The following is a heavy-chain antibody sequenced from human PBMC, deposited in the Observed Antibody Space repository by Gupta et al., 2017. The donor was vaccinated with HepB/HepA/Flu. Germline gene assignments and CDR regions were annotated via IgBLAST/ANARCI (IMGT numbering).Heavy chain of an antibody. V-gene: IGHV3-23*01. CDR3: AKVPGYYYYMDV. J-gene: IGHJ6*03. CDR2: LTGSGGTT. CDR1: GCTCSSYA. Sequence: EVQLLESGGALVQPGGSLRPSCPATGCTCSSYAMSWVRQAPGKGLEWVSALTGSGGTTYDADAVRGRFPISRGNSKKPRDLQLNNLSDEDAAVYYCAKVPGYYYYMDVRGKGPTVTVSS.